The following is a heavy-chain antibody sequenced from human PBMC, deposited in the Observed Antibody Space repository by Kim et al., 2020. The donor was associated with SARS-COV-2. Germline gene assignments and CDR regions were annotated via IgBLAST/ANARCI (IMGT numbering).Heavy chain of an antibody. Sequence: SETLSLTCAVSGGSISSGGYSWSWIRQPPGKGLEWIGYIYHSGSTYYNPSLKSRVTISVDRSKNQFSLKLSSVTAADTAVYYCARVYYDSSGYYYFDYWGQGTLVTVSS. V-gene: IGHV4-30-2*01. CDR2: IYHSGST. D-gene: IGHD3-22*01. CDR3: ARVYYDSSGYYYFDY. CDR1: GGSISSGGYS. J-gene: IGHJ4*02.